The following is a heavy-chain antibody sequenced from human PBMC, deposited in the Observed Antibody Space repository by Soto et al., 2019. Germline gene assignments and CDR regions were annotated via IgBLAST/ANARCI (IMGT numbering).Heavy chain of an antibody. CDR3: ARGMTTVTTFDY. D-gene: IGHD4-4*01. J-gene: IGHJ4*02. CDR1: GGSISSGGYS. Sequence: QLQLQESDSGLVKPSQTLSLTCAVSGGSISSGGYSCSWIRQPPGKGLEWIGYIYHSGSTYYNPSLKSRVTISVDRSKNQFSLKLSSVTAADTAVYYCARGMTTVTTFDYWGQGTLVTVSS. CDR2: IYHSGST. V-gene: IGHV4-30-2*01.